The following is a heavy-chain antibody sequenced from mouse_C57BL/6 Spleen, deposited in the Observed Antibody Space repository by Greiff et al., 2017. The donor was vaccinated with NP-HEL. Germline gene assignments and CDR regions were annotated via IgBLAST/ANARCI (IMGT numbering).Heavy chain of an antibody. CDR3: SRADGSSSYCFDY. J-gene: IGHJ2*01. CDR2: IYPSDSDT. CDR1: GYTFTSYW. D-gene: IGHD1-1*01. Sequence: QVQLQQPGAELVRPGSSVKLSCKASGYTFTSYWMNWVKQRPGQGLEWIGNIYPSDSDTHYNQKFKDKATLTVDKSSSTAYMQLRSLTSEDSAVYDYSRADGSSSYCFDYWGQGTTLTVSS. V-gene: IGHV1-61*01.